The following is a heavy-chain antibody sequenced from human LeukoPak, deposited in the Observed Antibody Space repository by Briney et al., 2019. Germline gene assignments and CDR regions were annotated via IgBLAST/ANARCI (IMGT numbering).Heavy chain of an antibody. CDR3: AKRVRGYSGYDLCYYYGMDV. V-gene: IGHV3-23*01. Sequence: QPGGSLRLSCAASGFTFSSYAMSWVRQAPGRGLEWVSAISGSGGYTYYAESVKGRFTISRDNSKSTLYLQMNSLRVEDTARYYCAKRVRGYSGYDLCYYYGMDVWGQGTTVTVSS. CDR2: ISGSGGYT. D-gene: IGHD5-12*01. J-gene: IGHJ6*01. CDR1: GFTFSSYA.